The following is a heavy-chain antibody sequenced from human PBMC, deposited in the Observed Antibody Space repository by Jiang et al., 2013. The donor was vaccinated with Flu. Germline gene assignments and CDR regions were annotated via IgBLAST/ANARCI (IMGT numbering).Heavy chain of an antibody. CDR3: ARSDYYGSGSYYTRDYYYYGMDV. Sequence: GAEVKKPGSSVKVSCKASGGTFSSYAISWVRQAPGQGLEWMGGIIPIFGTANYAQKFQGRVTITADESTSTAYMELSSLRSEDTAVYYCARSDYYGSGSYYTRDYYYYGMDVWGQGTTVTVSS. CDR1: GGTFSSYA. J-gene: IGHJ6*02. V-gene: IGHV1-69*01. D-gene: IGHD3-10*01. CDR2: IIPIFGTA.